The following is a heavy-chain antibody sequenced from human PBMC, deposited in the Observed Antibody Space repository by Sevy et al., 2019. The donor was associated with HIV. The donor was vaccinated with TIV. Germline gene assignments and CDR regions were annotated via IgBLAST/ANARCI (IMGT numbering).Heavy chain of an antibody. CDR3: AKVPGYSYGLALWYFDL. CDR1: GFTFDHHA. Sequence: GGSLRPSCAASGFTFDHHAMHWVRQTPGKGLEWVSGISWNSASVAYADSVKGRFTISRDNAKKSLYLQMNSLRSEDTALYYCAKVPGYSYGLALWYFDLWGRGTLVTVSS. V-gene: IGHV3-9*01. CDR2: ISWNSASV. D-gene: IGHD5-18*01. J-gene: IGHJ2*01.